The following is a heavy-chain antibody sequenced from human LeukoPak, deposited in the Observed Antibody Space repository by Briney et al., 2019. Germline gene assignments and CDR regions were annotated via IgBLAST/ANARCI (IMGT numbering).Heavy chain of an antibody. D-gene: IGHD1-26*01. CDR3: AKRGGIVGATYFDY. J-gene: IGHJ4*02. Sequence: PGGSLRLSCAASGFTFDDYAMHWVRQAPGKGLEWVSGISWNSGSIGYADSVKGRFTISRDNSKNTLYLQMNSLRAEDTAVYYCAKRGGIVGATYFDYWGQGTLVTVSS. CDR1: GFTFDDYA. V-gene: IGHV3-9*01. CDR2: ISWNSGSI.